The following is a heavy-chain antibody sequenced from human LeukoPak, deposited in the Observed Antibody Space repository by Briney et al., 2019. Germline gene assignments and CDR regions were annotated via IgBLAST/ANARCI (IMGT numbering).Heavy chain of an antibody. CDR3: ARDRGDRFDY. CDR2: IWSVGGAE. J-gene: IGHJ4*02. D-gene: IGHD4-17*01. V-gene: IGHV3-33*01. CDR1: GFPFSSYG. Sequence: GGSLRLSCVASGFPFSSYGMHWVRQAPGKGLEWVAVIWSVGGAEYYADSVKGRFTISRDNSKNMLFLQMNSLRAEDTAVYYCARDRGDRFDYWGQGTLVTVSS.